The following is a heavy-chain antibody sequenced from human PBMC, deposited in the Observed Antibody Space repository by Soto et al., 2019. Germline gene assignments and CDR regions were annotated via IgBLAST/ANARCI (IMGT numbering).Heavy chain of an antibody. V-gene: IGHV4-39*01. J-gene: IGHJ4*02. CDR2: IYYSGTT. CDR3: ARHFSVDCFDY. CDR1: GDSIISNSYF. Sequence: QLQLQESGPGLVKPSETLSLTCTVSGDSIISNSYFWAWIRQPPGKGLEWIGSIYYSGTTYYNPYLKSRVTISVDRSKNQFSLKLSSVTAADTAVYYCARHFSVDCFDYWGQGALVTVSS.